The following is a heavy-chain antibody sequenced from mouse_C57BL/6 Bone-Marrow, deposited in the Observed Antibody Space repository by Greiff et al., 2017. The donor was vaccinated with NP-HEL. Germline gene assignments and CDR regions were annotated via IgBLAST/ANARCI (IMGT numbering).Heavy chain of an antibody. CDR3: SRDADDYGSSLYWYFDV. Sequence: EVQLVESGGGLVQSGRSLRLSCATSGFTFSDFYMEWVRQAPGQGLEWIAASRNKANDYTTEYSASVKGRFIVSRDTSQSILYPQMNALRAEDTAIYYCSRDADDYGSSLYWYFDVWGTGTTVTVSS. J-gene: IGHJ1*03. V-gene: IGHV7-1*01. CDR2: SRNKANDYTT. D-gene: IGHD1-1*01. CDR1: GFTFSDFY.